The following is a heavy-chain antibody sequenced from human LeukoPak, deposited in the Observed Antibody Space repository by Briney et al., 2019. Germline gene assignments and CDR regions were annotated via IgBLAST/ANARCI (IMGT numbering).Heavy chain of an antibody. V-gene: IGHV3-21*01. D-gene: IGHD5-18*01. Sequence: PGGSLRLSCAASGFTFSSYSMNWVRQAPGKGLERVSSISSSSSYIYYADSVKGRFTISRDNAKNSLYLQMNSLRAEDTAVYYCARDLGDYSYGYVGYFDYWGQGTLVTVSS. J-gene: IGHJ4*02. CDR2: ISSSSSYI. CDR1: GFTFSSYS. CDR3: ARDLGDYSYGYVGYFDY.